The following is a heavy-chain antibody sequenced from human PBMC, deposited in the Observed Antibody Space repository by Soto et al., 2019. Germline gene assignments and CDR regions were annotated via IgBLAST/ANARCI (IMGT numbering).Heavy chain of an antibody. Sequence: SVKVSCKASGGTSSSYAISWVRQAPGQGLEWMGGIIPIFGTANYAQKFRGRVTITADKSTSTAYMELSSLRSEDAAVYYCARPAHYDSSGYYLTWGQGTLVTVSA. J-gene: IGHJ4*02. CDR3: ARPAHYDSSGYYLT. V-gene: IGHV1-69*06. D-gene: IGHD3-22*01. CDR1: GGTSSSYA. CDR2: IIPIFGTA.